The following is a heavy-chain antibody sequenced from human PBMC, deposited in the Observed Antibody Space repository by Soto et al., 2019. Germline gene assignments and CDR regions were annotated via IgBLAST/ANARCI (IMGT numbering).Heavy chain of an antibody. V-gene: IGHV4-61*01. CDR1: GGSVSSGSYY. D-gene: IGHD3-3*01. CDR3: ARDRTIFGVVIPNGYYYGMDV. Sequence: SETLSLTCTVSGGSVSSGSYYWVWIRHPPGKGLEWIGYIYYSGSTNYNPSLKSRVTISVDTSKNQFSLKLSSVTAADTAVYYCARDRTIFGVVIPNGYYYGMDVWGQGTTVTVSS. J-gene: IGHJ6*02. CDR2: IYYSGST.